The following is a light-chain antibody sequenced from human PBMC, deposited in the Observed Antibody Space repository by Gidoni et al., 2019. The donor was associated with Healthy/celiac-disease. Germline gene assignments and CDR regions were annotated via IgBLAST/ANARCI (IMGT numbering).Light chain of an antibody. CDR2: GAS. CDR1: HSVSSN. V-gene: IGKV3-15*01. CDR3: QQYNNWPLT. J-gene: IGKJ4*01. Sequence: EIVMTPSPATLSVSPGGRTPLPCRASHSVSSNLAWYQQKPGQAPRLVIFGASIGATGIPARFSGSGSGTEFTLTISSLQSEDFAVYYCQQYNNWPLTFGGGTKVEIE.